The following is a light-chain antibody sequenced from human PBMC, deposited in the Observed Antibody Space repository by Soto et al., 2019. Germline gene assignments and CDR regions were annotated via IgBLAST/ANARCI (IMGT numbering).Light chain of an antibody. Sequence: QSVLTQPPSVAAAPGQKVTISCSGSSSNIGCNSVCWYQQLPGTAPELLICAGNNRPSGIPDRFSGSKSGTSAALGITGFQTGDEADYYCGSWDSRLSAYVFGTGTKVTVL. CDR1: SSNIGCNS. CDR3: GSWDSRLSAYV. J-gene: IGLJ1*01. V-gene: IGLV1-51*01. CDR2: AGN.